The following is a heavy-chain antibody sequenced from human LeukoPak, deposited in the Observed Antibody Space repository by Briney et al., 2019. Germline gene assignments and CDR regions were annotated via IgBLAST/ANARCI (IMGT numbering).Heavy chain of an antibody. CDR3: AKGSYYDSSGSFYFDY. J-gene: IGHJ4*02. Sequence: GGSLRLSCAASGFTFSSYAMSWVRQAPGKGLEWGSGISGSGDNTYYADSVKGRFTISRDNSKNTLYVQVNSLGTEDPAAYYCAKGSYYDSSGSFYFDYWGQGTLVTVSS. D-gene: IGHD3-22*01. CDR1: GFTFSSYA. V-gene: IGHV3-23*01. CDR2: ISGSGDNT.